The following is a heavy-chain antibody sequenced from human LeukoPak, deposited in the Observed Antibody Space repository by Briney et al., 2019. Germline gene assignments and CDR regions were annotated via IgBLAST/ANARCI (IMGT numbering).Heavy chain of an antibody. CDR1: GFTFSNYW. J-gene: IGHJ3*02. CDR2: IKADGSST. Sequence: GGSLRLSCVASGFTFSNYWMHWVRQAPGKGLVWVSRIKADGSSTSYADSVRGRVTISRDNAKNALYLQLNSLTAEDMAVYYCARDPHGSGSMNDAFDIWGRGTMVTVSS. D-gene: IGHD3-10*01. V-gene: IGHV3-74*01. CDR3: ARDPHGSGSMNDAFDI.